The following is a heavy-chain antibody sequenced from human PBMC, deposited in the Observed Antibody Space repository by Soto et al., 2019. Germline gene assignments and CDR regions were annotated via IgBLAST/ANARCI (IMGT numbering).Heavy chain of an antibody. D-gene: IGHD3-3*01. CDR1: GGSISSYY. V-gene: IGHV4-59*01. CDR2: IYYSGST. J-gene: IGHJ3*02. CDR3: GRAFTIFGGTAFDI. Sequence: SETLSLTCTVSGGSISSYYWSWIRQPPGKGLEWIGYIYYSGSTNYNPSLKSRVTISVDTSKNQFSLKLSSVTAADTAVYYCGRAFTIFGGTAFDIWGQGTMVTVSS.